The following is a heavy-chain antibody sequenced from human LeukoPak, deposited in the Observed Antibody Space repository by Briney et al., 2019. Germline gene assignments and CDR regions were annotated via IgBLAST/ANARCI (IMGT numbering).Heavy chain of an antibody. CDR1: GDSINSHY. J-gene: IGHJ4*02. Sequence: SETLSLTCTVSGDSINSHYWSWIRQPPGKGLEWIAYIYYSGSTNYNPSLKSRVTISVDTSKNQFSLKLSSVTAADTAVYYCARGYSTSTGYYFDYWGQGTLVTVSS. V-gene: IGHV4-59*11. CDR2: IYYSGST. D-gene: IGHD6-13*01. CDR3: ARGYSTSTGYYFDY.